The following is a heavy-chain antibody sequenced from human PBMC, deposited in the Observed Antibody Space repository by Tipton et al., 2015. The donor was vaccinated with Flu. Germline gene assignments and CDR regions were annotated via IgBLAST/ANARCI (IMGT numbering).Heavy chain of an antibody. CDR2: IRSSDNAI. J-gene: IGHJ4*02. CDR1: GFTFSDYE. D-gene: IGHD1-1*01. V-gene: IGHV3-48*03. CDR3: VRDHNWAFDY. Sequence: SLRLSCAASGFTFSDYEMNWVRQAPGKGLEWVSYIRSSDNAIYYADSVKGRFTISRDDAKNSLSLQITSLRDEDTALYYCVRDHNWAFDYWGQGTLVTVSS.